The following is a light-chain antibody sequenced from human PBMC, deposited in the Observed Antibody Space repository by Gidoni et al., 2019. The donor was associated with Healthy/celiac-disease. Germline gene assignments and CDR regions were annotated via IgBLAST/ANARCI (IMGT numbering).Light chain of an antibody. CDR3: QQYDNLPL. J-gene: IGKJ4*01. V-gene: IGKV1-33*01. CDR2: DAS. Sequence: DIQMTQSPSSLSATVGDRVTITCQASQDISNYLNWYQQKPGKAPKLLIYDASNLETGFPSRFSGSGSGTDFTFTISSLPPEDIATYYCQQYDNLPLFGGGTKVEIK. CDR1: QDISNY.